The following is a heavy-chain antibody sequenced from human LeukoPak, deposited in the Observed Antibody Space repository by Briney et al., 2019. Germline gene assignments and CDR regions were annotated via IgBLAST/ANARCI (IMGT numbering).Heavy chain of an antibody. Sequence: GASVKVSCKASGYTFTGYYMHWVRQAPGQGLEWTGWINPNSGGTNYAQKFQGRVTMTRDTSISTAYMELSRLRSDDTAVYYCATYDSSGYYYRIDYWGQGTLVTVSS. CDR3: ATYDSSGYYYRIDY. CDR2: INPNSGGT. V-gene: IGHV1-2*02. D-gene: IGHD3-22*01. J-gene: IGHJ4*02. CDR1: GYTFTGYY.